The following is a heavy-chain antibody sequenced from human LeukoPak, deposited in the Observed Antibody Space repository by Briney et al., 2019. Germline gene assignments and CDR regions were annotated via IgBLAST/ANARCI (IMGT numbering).Heavy chain of an antibody. J-gene: IGHJ4*02. Sequence: GRSLRLSCAASGFTFSSYGMHWVRQAPGKGLEWVAVISYDGSNKYYADPVKGRFTISRDNSKNTLYLQMNSLRAEDTAVYYCAKDSRFLEWSANFDYWGQGTLVTVSS. D-gene: IGHD3-3*01. CDR2: ISYDGSNK. CDR1: GFTFSSYG. V-gene: IGHV3-30*18. CDR3: AKDSRFLEWSANFDY.